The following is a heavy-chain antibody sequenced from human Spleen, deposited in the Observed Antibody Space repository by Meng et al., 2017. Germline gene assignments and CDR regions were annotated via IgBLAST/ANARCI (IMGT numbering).Heavy chain of an antibody. Sequence: SETLSLTCTVSGGSISSYYWSWIRQPPGKGLEWIGYIYYSGSANYTPSLKSRVTISVDTSKNQFSLNLTSVTAADTAVYYCARTGWRDGYITFDYWGLGNLVTVSS. J-gene: IGHJ4*02. CDR2: IYYSGSA. CDR3: ARTGWRDGYITFDY. D-gene: IGHD5-24*01. CDR1: GGSISSYY. V-gene: IGHV4-59*12.